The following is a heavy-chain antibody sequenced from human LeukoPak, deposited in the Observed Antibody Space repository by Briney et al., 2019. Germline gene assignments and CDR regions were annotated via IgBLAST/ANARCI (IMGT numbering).Heavy chain of an antibody. D-gene: IGHD3-22*01. J-gene: IGHJ4*02. CDR1: GFTFSSYA. CDR2: ISGSGGST. V-gene: IGHV3-23*01. Sequence: GGSLRLSCAASGFTFSSYAMSWVRQAPGKGLEWVSAISGSGGSTYYADSVKGRFTISRDNSKNTLYLQMNSLRAEDTAVYYCAKKGDYYDSSGYQLDYWGQGTLVTVSS. CDR3: AKKGDYYDSSGYQLDY.